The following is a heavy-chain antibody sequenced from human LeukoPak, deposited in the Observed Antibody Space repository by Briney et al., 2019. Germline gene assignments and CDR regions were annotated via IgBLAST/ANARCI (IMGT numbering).Heavy chain of an antibody. D-gene: IGHD4-23*01. V-gene: IGHV3-30*02. CDR2: IRYDGSNK. CDR3: AKDAGGNSLVYYYMDV. CDR1: GFTFSSYG. Sequence: TGGSLRLSCAASGFTFSSYGMHWVRQAPGKGLEWVAFIRYDGSNKYYADSVKGRFTISRDNSKNTLYLQMNSLRAEDTAVYYCAKDAGGNSLVYYYMDVWGKGTTVTVSS. J-gene: IGHJ6*03.